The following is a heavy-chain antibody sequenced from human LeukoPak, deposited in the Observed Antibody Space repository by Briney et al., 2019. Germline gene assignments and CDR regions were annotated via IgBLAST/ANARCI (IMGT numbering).Heavy chain of an antibody. CDR1: GFTFSSYS. J-gene: IGHJ4*02. CDR3: TRDLVGATSDF. CDR2: ISGSSYYI. V-gene: IGHV3-21*01. D-gene: IGHD1-26*01. Sequence: PGGSLRLSCAASGFTFSSYSVNWVRQAPGKGLEWVSSISGSSYYIYYADSVKGRFTIFRDNAKNMVYLQMNSLRAEDTAVYHCTRDLVGATSDFWGQGTLVTVSS.